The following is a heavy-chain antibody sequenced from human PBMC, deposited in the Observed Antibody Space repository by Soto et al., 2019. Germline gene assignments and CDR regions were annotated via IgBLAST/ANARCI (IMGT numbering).Heavy chain of an antibody. CDR3: TRHSSGWYSRLDP. CDR1: GVTFRGSS. CDR2: IRSKANSYAT. V-gene: IGHV3-73*01. J-gene: IGHJ5*02. D-gene: IGHD6-19*01. Sequence: RLPCAGPGVTFRGSSMPRVRPASGKGLEWVGRIRSKANSYATAYAASVKGRFTISRDDSKNTAYLQMNSLKTEDTAVYYCTRHSSGWYSRLDPWGQGTLVTVSS.